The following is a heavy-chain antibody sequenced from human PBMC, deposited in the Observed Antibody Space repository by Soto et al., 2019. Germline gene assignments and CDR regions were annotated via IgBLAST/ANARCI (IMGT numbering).Heavy chain of an antibody. J-gene: IGHJ4*02. Sequence: QLQLRESGPGLVKPSETLSLTCTVSGNSISGTSSFWAWIRQPPGKNLEWIGSVYYTGSTYYNSSLKNRVSISIDTSTNQFSLSLNSVTAAETAVYYCTRRFRSTGLLDYWGQGALVTVSS. CDR2: VYYTGST. CDR1: GNSISGTSSF. D-gene: IGHD4-4*01. V-gene: IGHV4-39*01. CDR3: TRRFRSTGLLDY.